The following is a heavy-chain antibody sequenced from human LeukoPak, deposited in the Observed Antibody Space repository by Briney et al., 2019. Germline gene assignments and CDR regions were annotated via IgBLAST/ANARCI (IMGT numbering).Heavy chain of an antibody. CDR1: GFTGSSNY. D-gene: IGHD3-9*01. CDR3: ARVGILTGYGSEYFQH. CDR2: INSGGST. V-gene: IGHV3-66*01. J-gene: IGHJ1*01. Sequence: GGSLRLSCAASGFTGSSNYMSWVRQAPGKGLEWVSLINSGGSTYYADSVKGRFTISRDNSKNTLYLQMNSLRAEDTAVYYCARVGILTGYGSEYFQHWGQGTLVTVSS.